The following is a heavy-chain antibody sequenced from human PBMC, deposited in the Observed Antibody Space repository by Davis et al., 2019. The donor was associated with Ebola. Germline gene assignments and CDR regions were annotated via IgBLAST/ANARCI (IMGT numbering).Heavy chain of an antibody. Sequence: GGSLRLSCPASGFTVSSNYMSWVRQAPGKGLEGVSVIYSGGSTYYADSVKGRFTISRDNSKNTLYLQMNSLRAEDTAVYYCAKDRQERYCSSTSCYFSGKGGSLGIIDYWGQGTLVTVSS. CDR3: AKDRQERYCSSTSCYFSGKGGSLGIIDY. CDR1: GFTVSSNY. CDR2: IYSGGST. V-gene: IGHV3-53*01. D-gene: IGHD2-2*01. J-gene: IGHJ4*02.